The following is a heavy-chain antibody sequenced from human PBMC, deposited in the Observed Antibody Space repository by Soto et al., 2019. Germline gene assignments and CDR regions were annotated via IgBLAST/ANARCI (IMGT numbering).Heavy chain of an antibody. CDR1: GFTFTTHG. J-gene: IGHJ4*02. CDR3: AKDRGGSWTFDY. CDR2: IAYDGSNR. Sequence: QVQLVESGGGVVQPGRSLRLSFAASGFTFTTHGMHWVRQSPGKGLEWVASIAYDGSNRNYGDPVKGRFFVSRHNPKKTVSLQMNSLRDEDTAVYFCAKDRGGSWTFDYWGQGILVIVSS. V-gene: IGHV3-30*18. D-gene: IGHD6-13*01.